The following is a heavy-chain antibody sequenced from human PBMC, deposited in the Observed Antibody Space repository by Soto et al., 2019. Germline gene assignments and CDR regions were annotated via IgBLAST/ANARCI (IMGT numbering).Heavy chain of an antibody. J-gene: IGHJ3*02. Sequence: ASVKVSCKASGGTFSSYAISWVRQAPGQALEWMGGIIPIFGTANYAQKFQGRVTITADESTSTAYMELSSLRSEDTAVYYCAREGVLDYDSSGYYHPGAFDIWGQGTMVTVSS. CDR1: GGTFSSYA. CDR3: AREGVLDYDSSGYYHPGAFDI. CDR2: IIPIFGTA. D-gene: IGHD3-22*01. V-gene: IGHV1-69*13.